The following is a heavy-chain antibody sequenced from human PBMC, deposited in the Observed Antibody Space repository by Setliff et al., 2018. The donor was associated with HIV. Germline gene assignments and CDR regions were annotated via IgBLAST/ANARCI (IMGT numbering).Heavy chain of an antibody. CDR2: IYYSGST. Sequence: SETLSLTCTVSGGSISSSSYYWGWIRQPPGKGLEWIGNIYYSGSTYYNPSFKSRVTISVDTPKNQFSLRVNSVTAADTAVYYCARSLVPSGYYYGRHAFDIWGQGTKVTVSS. J-gene: IGHJ3*02. CDR1: GGSISSSSYY. CDR3: ARSLVPSGYYYGRHAFDI. D-gene: IGHD3-22*01. V-gene: IGHV4-39*07.